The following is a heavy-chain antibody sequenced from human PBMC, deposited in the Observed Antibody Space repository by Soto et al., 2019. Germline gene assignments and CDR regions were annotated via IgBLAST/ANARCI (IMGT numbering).Heavy chain of an antibody. CDR2: IWNDGSNQ. D-gene: IGHD3-22*01. CDR3: AREPIGDYYGMDV. CDR1: GFTFSNYG. J-gene: IGHJ6*02. Sequence: QVQLVESGGGVVQPGRSLRLSCAASGFTFSNYGMHWVRQAPGKGLEWVAIIWNDGSNQYYGDSAKGRFTISRDNSKNTLHLQMNSLTVEDTAVYYCAREPIGDYYGMDVWGQGTTVTVSS. V-gene: IGHV3-33*01.